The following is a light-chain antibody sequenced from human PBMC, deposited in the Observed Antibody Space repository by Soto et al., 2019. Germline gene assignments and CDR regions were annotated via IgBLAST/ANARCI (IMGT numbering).Light chain of an antibody. CDR1: QSVSSSY. CDR2: VAS. V-gene: IGKV3-20*01. J-gene: IGKJ2*01. CDR3: QQYGTYPYT. Sequence: EVVLTQSPGTLSLSPGARTPLSCRASQSVSSSYLAWHQQKPGRAPRPPIHVASSRATGIPDRFSGSGCGTDFALTISRLEPEDFAVYYCQQYGTYPYTFGQGTKLEIK.